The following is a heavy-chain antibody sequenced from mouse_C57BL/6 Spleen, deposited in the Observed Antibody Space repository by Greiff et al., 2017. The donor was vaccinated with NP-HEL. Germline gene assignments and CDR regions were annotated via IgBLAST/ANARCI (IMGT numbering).Heavy chain of an antibody. CDR2: IDPENGDT. CDR1: GFNIKDDY. D-gene: IGHD1-1*01. J-gene: IGHJ4*01. Sequence: VQLQQSGAELVRPGASVKLSCTASGFNIKDDYMHWVKQRPEQGLEWIGWIDPENGDTEYASKFQGKATITADTSSNTAYLQLSSLTSEDTAVYYCTKGSYYGSSYVGGAMDYWGQGTSVTVSS. V-gene: IGHV14-4*01. CDR3: TKGSYYGSSYVGGAMDY.